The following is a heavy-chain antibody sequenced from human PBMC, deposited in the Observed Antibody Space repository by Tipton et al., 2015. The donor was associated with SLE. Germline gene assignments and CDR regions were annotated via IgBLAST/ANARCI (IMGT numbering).Heavy chain of an antibody. Sequence: TLSLTCTVSGGSISSGSYYWSWIRQPAGKGLEWIGRIYTSGSTNYNPSLKSRVTISVDTSKNQFSLKLSSVTAADTAAYYCARAPRYYYDSSYFDYWGQGTLVTVSS. CDR2: IYTSGST. V-gene: IGHV4-61*02. D-gene: IGHD3-22*01. J-gene: IGHJ4*02. CDR1: GGSISSGSYY. CDR3: ARAPRYYYDSSYFDY.